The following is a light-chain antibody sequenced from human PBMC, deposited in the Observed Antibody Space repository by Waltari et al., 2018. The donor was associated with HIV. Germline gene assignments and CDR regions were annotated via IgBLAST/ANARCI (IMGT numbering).Light chain of an antibody. CDR2: EVI. CDR1: SSDIGGDNY. CDR3: SSYTNNNTVV. J-gene: IGLJ3*02. Sequence: QFALTQPASVSGSPGQSITISCTGTSSDIGGDNYVSWYQHHPGKAPKFMIFEVINRPSGVSNRFSGSKSGNTASLTISGLQTDDETYYYCSSYTNNNTVVFGGGTKLTVL. V-gene: IGLV2-14*01.